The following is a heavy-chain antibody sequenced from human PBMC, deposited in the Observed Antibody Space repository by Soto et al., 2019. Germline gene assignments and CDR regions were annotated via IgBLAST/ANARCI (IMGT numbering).Heavy chain of an antibody. CDR1: GGSFSGYY. D-gene: IGHD3-9*01. Sequence: QVQLQQWGAGPLRPLETLSLTCGVSGGSFSGYYGAWIRQSPGKGLEWIGEINDRGSINYNLSLKSRVSISVDTSKNNYSLKMRSVTAADTAVYYCARESHDILTGPPWVWYFDLWGRGTLVTVSS. J-gene: IGHJ2*01. CDR3: ARESHDILTGPPWVWYFDL. V-gene: IGHV4-34*01. CDR2: INDRGSI.